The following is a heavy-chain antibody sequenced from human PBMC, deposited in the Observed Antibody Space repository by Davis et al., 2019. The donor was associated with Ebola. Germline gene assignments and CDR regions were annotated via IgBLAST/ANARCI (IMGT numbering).Heavy chain of an antibody. CDR2: INYSGNT. D-gene: IGHD4-17*01. CDR3: ARQNGDSRFDYYYGMDV. CDR1: SGSISSYY. J-gene: IGHJ6*02. Sequence: SETLSLTSTVSSGSISSYYWSWIRQPPGKGLEWIGYINYSGNTKYNPSLKSRVSISVDTSKNQFSLKLSSVTAADTAVYYCARQNGDSRFDYYYGMDVWGQGTTVTVSS. V-gene: IGHV4-59*01.